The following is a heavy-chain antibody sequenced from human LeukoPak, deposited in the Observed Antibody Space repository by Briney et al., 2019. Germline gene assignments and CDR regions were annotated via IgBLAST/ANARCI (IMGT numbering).Heavy chain of an antibody. CDR2: ISGSVGTT. Sequence: PGGSLRLSCAASGFTFSSYGMSWVRQAPGEGLEWVSSISGSVGTTYYADSVKGRFTIARDKSKKTLYLKINSLRADDTAVYSCAKDPATVMANDFYIWGQGTMVTAS. D-gene: IGHD5-18*01. CDR3: AKDPATVMANDFYI. J-gene: IGHJ3*02. CDR1: GFTFSSYG. V-gene: IGHV3-23*01.